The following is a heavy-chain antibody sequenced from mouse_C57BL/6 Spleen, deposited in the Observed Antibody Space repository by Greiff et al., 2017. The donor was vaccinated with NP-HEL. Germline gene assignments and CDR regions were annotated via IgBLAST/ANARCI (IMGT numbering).Heavy chain of an antibody. D-gene: IGHD2-10*01. CDR3: ARSFYGNYDYAMDY. V-gene: IGHV1-64*01. Sequence: VQLQQSGAELVKPGASVKLSCKASGYTFTSYWMHWVKQRPGQGLEWIGMIHPNSGSTNYNEKFKSKATLTVDKSSSTAYMQLSSLTSEDSAVYYCARSFYGNYDYAMDYWGQGTSVTVSS. CDR2: IHPNSGST. CDR1: GYTFTSYW. J-gene: IGHJ4*01.